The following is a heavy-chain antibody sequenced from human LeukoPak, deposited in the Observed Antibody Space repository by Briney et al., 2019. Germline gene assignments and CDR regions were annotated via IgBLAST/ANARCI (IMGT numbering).Heavy chain of an antibody. J-gene: IGHJ4*02. CDR1: GYSISSGYY. V-gene: IGHV4-38-2*02. Sequence: SETLSLTCSGSGYSISSGYYWGWSRQPPGKGLEWIGSIYHSGSTYYNPSLKSRVTISVDTSKNQFSLKLSSVTAADTAVYYCADSGSYSHPLDYWGQGTLVTVSS. CDR2: IYHSGST. D-gene: IGHD1-26*01. CDR3: ADSGSYSHPLDY.